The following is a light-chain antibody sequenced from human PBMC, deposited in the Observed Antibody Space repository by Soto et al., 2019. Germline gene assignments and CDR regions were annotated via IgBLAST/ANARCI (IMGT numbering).Light chain of an antibody. V-gene: IGLV2-14*01. CDR3: SSYTRSSTVV. CDR2: EVS. J-gene: IGLJ2*01. CDR1: SGDVGGYNY. Sequence: QSALIQPASGSGSPGQSITISGPGTSGDVGGYNYVSWYQQHPGKAPKLMIYEVSNRPSGVSNRFSGSKSGNTASLTISGLQAEDEADYYCSSYTRSSTVVFGGGTKLTVL.